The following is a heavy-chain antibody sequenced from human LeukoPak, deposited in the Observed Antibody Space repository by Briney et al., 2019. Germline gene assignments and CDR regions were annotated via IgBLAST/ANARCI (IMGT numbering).Heavy chain of an antibody. CDR1: GASISTNY. J-gene: IGHJ4*02. V-gene: IGHV4-4*07. D-gene: IGHD3-22*01. Sequence: SETLSLTCSVSGASISTNYWSWIRQPAGKGLEWIGRIYNSGNTNYSPSLESRVTMSAGTSKNHFSLRLTSVTAADTAVYYCARGSFDSSGYYVFDYWGQGRLVTVSS. CDR3: ARGSFDSSGYYVFDY. CDR2: IYNSGNT.